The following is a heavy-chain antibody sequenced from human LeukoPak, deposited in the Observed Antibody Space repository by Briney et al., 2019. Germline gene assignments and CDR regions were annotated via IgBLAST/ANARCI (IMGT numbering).Heavy chain of an antibody. V-gene: IGHV3-9*03. CDR3: AKSPGAGSYRSYFDY. CDR2: IRWNSGSI. J-gene: IGHJ4*02. CDR1: GFTFDDYA. D-gene: IGHD3-16*02. Sequence: GRSLRLSCAASGFTFDDYAMHWVRQAPGKGLDWVSGIRWNSGSIGYADSVKGRFTISRDNDKNSLYLQMHSLRAEDMALYYCAKSPGAGSYRSYFDYWGQGTMVTVSS.